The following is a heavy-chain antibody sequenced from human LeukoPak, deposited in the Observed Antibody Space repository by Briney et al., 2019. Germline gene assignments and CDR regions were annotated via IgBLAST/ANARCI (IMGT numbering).Heavy chain of an antibody. CDR2: ISSSSSYI. Sequence: GGSLRLSCAASGFSFSSYNMNWVRQAPGKGLEWVSFISSSSSYIYYVDSVKGRFTISRDNAKNSLYLQMNSLRAGDTAVYYCARAAYSSTWYSRYFDLWGRGTLVTVSS. D-gene: IGHD6-13*01. V-gene: IGHV3-21*01. CDR1: GFSFSSYN. J-gene: IGHJ2*01. CDR3: ARAAYSSTWYSRYFDL.